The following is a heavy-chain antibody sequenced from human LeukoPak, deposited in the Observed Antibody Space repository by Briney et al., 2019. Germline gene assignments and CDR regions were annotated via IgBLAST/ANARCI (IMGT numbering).Heavy chain of an antibody. CDR1: GGSISSSSYY. CDR2: IYYSGST. CDR3: ARDARGYSYAVDY. V-gene: IGHV4-39*06. J-gene: IGHJ4*02. D-gene: IGHD5-18*01. Sequence: SETLSLTCTVSGGSISSSSYYWGWIRQPPGKGLEWIGSIYYSGSTYYNPSLKSRVTISVDTSKNQFPLKLSSVTAADTAVYYCARDARGYSYAVDYWGQGTLVTISS.